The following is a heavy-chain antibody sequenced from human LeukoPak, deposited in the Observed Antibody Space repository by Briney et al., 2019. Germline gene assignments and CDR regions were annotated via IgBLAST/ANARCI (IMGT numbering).Heavy chain of an antibody. CDR2: ITGSGGGT. D-gene: IGHD6-6*01. Sequence: GGSLRLSCAASGFTFSSYATSWVRQAPGKGLECVSGITGSGGGTYYADSVKGRFTISRDSSSSTLFLQMKSLRAEDTATYYCAKEVAAGRKGIDYWGQGILVTVSS. CDR3: AKEVAAGRKGIDY. V-gene: IGHV3-23*01. CDR1: GFTFSSYA. J-gene: IGHJ4*02.